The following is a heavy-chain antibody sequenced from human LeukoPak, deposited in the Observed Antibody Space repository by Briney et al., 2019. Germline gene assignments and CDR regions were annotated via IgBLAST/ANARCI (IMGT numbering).Heavy chain of an antibody. CDR1: GGSISSGDYY. CDR3: ARDGIAAAGLDY. CDR2: IYYSGST. V-gene: IGHV4-30-4*08. D-gene: IGHD6-13*01. Sequence: SQTLSLTCTVSGGSISSGDYYWSWIRQPPGKGLEWIGYIYYSGSTYYNPSLKSRVTISVDTSKNQFSLKLGSVTAADTAVYYCARDGIAAAGLDYWGQGTLVTVSS. J-gene: IGHJ4*02.